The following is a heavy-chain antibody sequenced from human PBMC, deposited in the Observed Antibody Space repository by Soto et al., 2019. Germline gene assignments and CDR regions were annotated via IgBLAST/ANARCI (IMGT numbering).Heavy chain of an antibody. Sequence: QVQLVESGGGVVQPGRSLRLSCAASGFTFRSYAMHWVRQAPGKGLEWVAVISYDGSNKYYADSVKGRFTISRDNSKNTLYLQMNSLRAEDTAVYYCAPDLAVAGSGYWGQGTLVTVSS. J-gene: IGHJ4*02. CDR1: GFTFRSYA. D-gene: IGHD6-19*01. CDR3: APDLAVAGSGY. V-gene: IGHV3-30-3*01. CDR2: ISYDGSNK.